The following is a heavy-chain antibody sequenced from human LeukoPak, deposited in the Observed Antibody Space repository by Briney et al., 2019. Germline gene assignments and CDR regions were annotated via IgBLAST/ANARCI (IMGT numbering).Heavy chain of an antibody. CDR1: GYTLTELS. D-gene: IGHD2-2*01. Sequence: ASVKVSCKVSGYTLTELSMHWVRQAPGKGVEWMGGFDPEDGETIYAQKFQGRVTMTEDTSTDTAYMELSSLRSEDTAVYYCATGEYQLPGGWRYYYYMDVWGKGTTVTVSS. CDR3: ATGEYQLPGGWRYYYYMDV. V-gene: IGHV1-24*01. CDR2: FDPEDGET. J-gene: IGHJ6*03.